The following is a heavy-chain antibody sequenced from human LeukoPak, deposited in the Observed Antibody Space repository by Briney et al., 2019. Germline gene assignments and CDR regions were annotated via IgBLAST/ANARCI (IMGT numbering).Heavy chain of an antibody. CDR3: ARGSVATLNWFDP. CDR2: INHSGST. D-gene: IGHD5-12*01. V-gene: IGHV4-34*01. J-gene: IGHJ5*02. CDR1: GGSFSGYY. Sequence: SETLSLTCAVYGGSFSGYYWSWIRRPPGKGLEWIGEINHSGSTNYNPSLKSRVTISVDTSKNQFSLKLSSVTAADTAVYYCARGSVATLNWFDPWGQGTLVTVSS.